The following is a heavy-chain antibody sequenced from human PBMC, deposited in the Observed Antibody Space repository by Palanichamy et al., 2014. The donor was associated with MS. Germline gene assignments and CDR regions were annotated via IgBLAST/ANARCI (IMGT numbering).Heavy chain of an antibody. D-gene: IGHD3-22*01. J-gene: IGHJ3*02. CDR3: ARNHYDSNGQYNALDI. CDR1: GFTFINYW. Sequence: EVQLVESGGGLVQPGGSLRLSCAASGFTFINYWMSWARQTPEKGLEWLANINQDGTGKYYVDSVKGRFTISRDNAKNSLYLQMSSLSAEDTGVYYCARNHYDSNGQYNALDIWGQGTMVTVSP. CDR2: INQDGTGK. V-gene: IGHV3-7*03.